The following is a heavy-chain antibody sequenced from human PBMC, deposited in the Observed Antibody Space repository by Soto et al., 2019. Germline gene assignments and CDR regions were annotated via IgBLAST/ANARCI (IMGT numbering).Heavy chain of an antibody. D-gene: IGHD6-13*01. V-gene: IGHV3-30*01. CDR3: ARDLATAVGALSYYFDF. J-gene: IGHJ4*02. Sequence: FTFSRDNSKNTLFLQMNSLRAEDTAVYYCARDLATAVGALSYYFDFWGQGTLVTVSS.